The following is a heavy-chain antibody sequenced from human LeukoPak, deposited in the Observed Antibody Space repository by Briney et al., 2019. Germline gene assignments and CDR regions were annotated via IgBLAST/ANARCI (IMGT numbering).Heavy chain of an antibody. CDR1: GFTFSSYS. D-gene: IGHD6-13*01. CDR2: ISWNSGSI. J-gene: IGHJ4*02. Sequence: GGSLRLSCAASGFTFSSYSMNWVRQAPGKGLEWVSGISWNSGSIGYADSVKGRFTISRDNAKNSLYLQMNSLRAEDTALYYCAKDISIAAGTVDYWGQGTLVTVSS. CDR3: AKDISIAAGTVDY. V-gene: IGHV3-9*01.